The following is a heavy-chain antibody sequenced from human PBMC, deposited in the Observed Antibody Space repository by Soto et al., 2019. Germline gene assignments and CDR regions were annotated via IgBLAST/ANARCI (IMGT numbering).Heavy chain of an antibody. CDR2: VNAGNGNT. Sequence: GASVKVSCKASGYTFTSYAMHWVRQAPGQRLEWMGWVNAGNGNTKYSQKFQGRVTITRDTSASTAYMELSSLRSEDTAVYYCARDLKYSSSPGFDYWGQGTLVTVSS. V-gene: IGHV1-3*01. CDR1: GYTFTSYA. J-gene: IGHJ4*02. CDR3: ARDLKYSSSPGFDY. D-gene: IGHD6-6*01.